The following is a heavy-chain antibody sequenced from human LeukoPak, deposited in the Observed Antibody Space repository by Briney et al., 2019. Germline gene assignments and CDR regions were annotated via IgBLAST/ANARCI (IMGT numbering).Heavy chain of an antibody. CDR3: ARAVSDYSGWYFDY. Sequence: ASVKVSCKASGYTFTSYGISWVRQAPGQGLEWMVWISAYNGNTNYAQKLQGRVTMTTDTSTSTAYMELRSLRSDDTAVYYCARAVSDYSGWYFDYWGQGTLVTVSS. V-gene: IGHV1-18*01. D-gene: IGHD6-19*01. CDR2: ISAYNGNT. CDR1: GYTFTSYG. J-gene: IGHJ4*02.